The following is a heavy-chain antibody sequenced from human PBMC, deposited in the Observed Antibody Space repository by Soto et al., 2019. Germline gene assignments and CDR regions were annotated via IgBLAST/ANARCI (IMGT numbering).Heavy chain of an antibody. V-gene: IGHV3-30-3*01. CDR2: MSYDGANI. D-gene: IGHD3-10*01. J-gene: IGHJ4*02. Sequence: QVQLVESGGGVIQPGRSLRLSCAASGFSFGAYAMFWVRQAPGKGLEWVATMSYDGANIYYADSVKGRFTISRDNSKNTLYVQLNSMRIEDPAIYYCARARSGIRGFDYWGQGPQVTVSS. CDR3: ARARSGIRGFDY. CDR1: GFSFGAYA.